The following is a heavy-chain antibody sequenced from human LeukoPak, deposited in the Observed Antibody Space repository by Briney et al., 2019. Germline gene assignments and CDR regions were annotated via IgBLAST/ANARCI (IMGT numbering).Heavy chain of an antibody. CDR2: ISYDGSNK. CDR1: GFTFSSYG. J-gene: IGHJ4*02. D-gene: IGHD3-10*01. CDR3: AKDGRFGELLFNNYFDY. Sequence: GGSLRLSCAASGFTFSSYGMHWVRQAPGKGLEWVAVISYDGSNKYYADSVKGRFTISRDNSKNTLYLQMNSLRAEDTAVYYCAKDGRFGELLFNNYFDYWGQGTLVTVSS. V-gene: IGHV3-30*18.